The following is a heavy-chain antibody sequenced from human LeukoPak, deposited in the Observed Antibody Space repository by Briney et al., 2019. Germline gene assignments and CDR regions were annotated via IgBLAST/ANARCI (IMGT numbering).Heavy chain of an antibody. D-gene: IGHD4/OR15-4a*01. CDR2: IWYDGSKK. J-gene: IGHJ4*02. Sequence: GGSLRLSCAASGFTFRSYAMHWVRQAPGKGLEWVAVIWYDGSKKIYADSVKGRFTISRDDSQNTLYLQMNSLRAEDTAVYYCVRESCGANCWGADYWGQGTLVTVSS. CDR1: GFTFRSYA. V-gene: IGHV3-33*08. CDR3: VRESCGANCWGADY.